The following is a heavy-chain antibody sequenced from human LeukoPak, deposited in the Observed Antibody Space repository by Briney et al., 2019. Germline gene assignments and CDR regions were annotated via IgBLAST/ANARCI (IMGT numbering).Heavy chain of an antibody. Sequence: ASVKVSCKASGYTFTSYAMNWVRQAPGQGLEWMGIINPTGGSTTYAQKFQGRVTMARDTSTSTVYMELSSLRSDDTAVYYCARTAARRFDYWGQGTLVTVSS. V-gene: IGHV1-46*01. CDR2: INPTGGST. CDR1: GYTFTSYA. D-gene: IGHD6-6*01. J-gene: IGHJ4*02. CDR3: ARTAARRFDY.